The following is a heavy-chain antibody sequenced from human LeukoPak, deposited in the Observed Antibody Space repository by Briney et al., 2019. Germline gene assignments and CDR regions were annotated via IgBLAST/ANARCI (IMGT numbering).Heavy chain of an antibody. CDR1: GFTFSSYG. V-gene: IGHV3-33*01. CDR3: AREIMVRGVIMIDY. CDR2: IWYDGSNK. J-gene: IGHJ4*02. Sequence: GGSLRLSCAASGFTFSSYGMHWVRQAPGKGLEWVAVIWYDGSNKYYADSVKGRFTISRDNSKNTLYLQMNSLRAEDTAVYYCAREIMVRGVIMIDYWGQETLVTVSS. D-gene: IGHD3-10*01.